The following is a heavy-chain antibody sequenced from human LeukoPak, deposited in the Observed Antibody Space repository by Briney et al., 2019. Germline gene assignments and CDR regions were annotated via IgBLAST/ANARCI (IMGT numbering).Heavy chain of an antibody. J-gene: IGHJ4*02. V-gene: IGHV1-2*02. CDR1: GYTFTGYY. D-gene: IGHD4-17*01. CDR2: INPNSGGT. CDR3: ARGRDRYGEYLAFRDY. Sequence: ASVKVSCKASGYTFTGYYMHWVRQAPGQGLEWMGWINPNSGGTNYAQKFQGRVTMTRDTSISTAYMELSRLRSDDTAVYYCARGRDRYGEYLAFRDYWGQGTLVTVSS.